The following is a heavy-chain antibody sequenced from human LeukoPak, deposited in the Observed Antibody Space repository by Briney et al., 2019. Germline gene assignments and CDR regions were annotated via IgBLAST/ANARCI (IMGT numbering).Heavy chain of an antibody. CDR1: GFTFSSYG. Sequence: GGSLRLSCAASGFTFSSYGMHWVRQAPGKGLEWVAFIRYDGSNKYYADSVKGRFTISRDNARNSLYLQMNSLRVEDTAVYYCARDLHDSSGYFSQSGRDDAFDIWGQGTMVTVSS. D-gene: IGHD3-22*01. V-gene: IGHV3-30*02. CDR3: ARDLHDSSGYFSQSGRDDAFDI. CDR2: IRYDGSNK. J-gene: IGHJ3*02.